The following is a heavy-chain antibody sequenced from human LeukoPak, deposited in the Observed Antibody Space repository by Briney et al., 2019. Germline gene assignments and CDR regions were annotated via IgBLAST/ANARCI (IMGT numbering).Heavy chain of an antibody. CDR2: ISYDGSNK. D-gene: IGHD2-15*01. CDR1: GFTFSSYA. J-gene: IGHJ4*02. Sequence: GGSLRLSCAASGFTFSSYAMHWVRQAPGKGLEGVAVISYDGSNKYYADSVKGRFAISRDNSKNTLYLQMNSLRAEDTAVYYCAKDVGADYYFDYWGQGTLVTVSS. CDR3: AKDVGADYYFDY. V-gene: IGHV3-30*09.